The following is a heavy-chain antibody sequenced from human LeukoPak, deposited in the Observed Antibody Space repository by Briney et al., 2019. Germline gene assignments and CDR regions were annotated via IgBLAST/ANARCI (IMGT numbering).Heavy chain of an antibody. D-gene: IGHD3-3*01. J-gene: IGHJ4*02. CDR2: IYSGGST. V-gene: IGHV3-66*01. Sequence: GGSLRLSCAASGFTVSSNYMSWVRQAPGKGLEWVSVIYSGGSTYYADSVKGRFTISRDNSKNTLYLQVNSLRAEDTAVYYCARGRPGYYADYWGQGTLVTVSS. CDR1: GFTVSSNY. CDR3: ARGRPGYYADY.